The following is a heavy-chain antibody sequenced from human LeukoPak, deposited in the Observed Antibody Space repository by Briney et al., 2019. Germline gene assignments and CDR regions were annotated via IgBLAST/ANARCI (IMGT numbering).Heavy chain of an antibody. CDR3: ARGPNPGGYFNWFDP. CDR2: IYHSGST. CDR1: GGSISSGGYY. J-gene: IGHJ5*02. Sequence: SETLSLTCTVPGGSISSGGYYWSWIRQPPGKGLEWIGYIYHSGSTYYNPSLKSRVTISVDRSKNQFSLKLSSVIAADTAVYYCARGPNPGGYFNWFDPWGQGTLVTVSS. D-gene: IGHD6-13*01. V-gene: IGHV4-30-2*01.